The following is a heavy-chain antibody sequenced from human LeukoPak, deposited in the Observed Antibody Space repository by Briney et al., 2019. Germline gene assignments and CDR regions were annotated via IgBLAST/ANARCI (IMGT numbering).Heavy chain of an antibody. CDR2: IYHSGST. CDR1: GGSISSSSYY. Sequence: PSETLSLTCTVSGGSISSSSYYWGWIRQPPGKGLEWIGSIYHSGSTYYNPSLKSRVTISVDTSKNQFSLKLSSVTAADTAVYYCARAAAGTNWFDPWGQGTLVTVSS. D-gene: IGHD6-13*01. J-gene: IGHJ5*02. CDR3: ARAAAGTNWFDP. V-gene: IGHV4-39*07.